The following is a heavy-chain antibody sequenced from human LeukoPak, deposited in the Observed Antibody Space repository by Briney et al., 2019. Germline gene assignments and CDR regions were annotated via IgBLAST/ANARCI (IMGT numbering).Heavy chain of an antibody. J-gene: IGHJ4*02. CDR3: ARGLGQLWSGYYTVDY. D-gene: IGHD3-3*01. CDR2: ISFSGST. Sequence: SETLSLTCTVSGGSLSTYYWSWIRQPPGKGLEWIGYISFSGSTNYNPSLKSRVTMSVDTSKNQFSLKLNSVTAADTAVYYCARGLGQLWSGYYTVDYWGQGTLVTVSS. CDR1: GGSLSTYY. V-gene: IGHV4-59*01.